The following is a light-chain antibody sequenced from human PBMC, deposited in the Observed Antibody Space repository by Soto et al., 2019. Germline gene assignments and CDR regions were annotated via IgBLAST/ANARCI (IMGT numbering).Light chain of an antibody. CDR1: QSVSNTY. CDR3: QQYGSSPPYT. CDR2: GSS. Sequence: EVVLTQSPGTLSLSPGERATLSCRASQSVSNTYLAWYQQKPGQAPRLLIFGSSDRATGIPDRFSGSGSGTEFTLTISRLEPEDFAVYYCQQYGSSPPYTFGHGTKLEIK. J-gene: IGKJ2*01. V-gene: IGKV3-20*01.